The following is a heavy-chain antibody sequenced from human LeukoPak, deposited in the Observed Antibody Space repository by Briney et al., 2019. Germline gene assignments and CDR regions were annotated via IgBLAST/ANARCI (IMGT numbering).Heavy chain of an antibody. J-gene: IGHJ1*01. CDR2: IYYSGST. Sequence: SETLSLTCTVSGGSISSYYWNWIRQPPGKGLEWIGYIYYSGSTNYNSSLKSRVIISVDTSKNQFSLKLSSVTAADTAVYYCARRPSTYYYDSSGYYYRQSGQFLHWGQGTLVTVSS. CDR1: GGSISSYY. D-gene: IGHD3-22*01. V-gene: IGHV4-59*12. CDR3: ARRPSTYYYDSSGYYYRQSGQFLH.